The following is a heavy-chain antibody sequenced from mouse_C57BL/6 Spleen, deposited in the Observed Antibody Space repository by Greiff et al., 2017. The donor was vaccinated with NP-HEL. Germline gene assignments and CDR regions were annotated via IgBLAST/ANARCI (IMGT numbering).Heavy chain of an antibody. CDR2: VSSGGSYT. D-gene: IGHD2-5*01. CDR1: GFTFSSYG. J-gene: IGHJ3*01. CDR3: ARPYYSNFAY. Sequence: EVMLVESGGDLVKPGGSLKLSCAASGFTFSSYGMSWVRQTPDQRLEWVATVSSGGSYTYYPDSVKGRFTISRDNAKNTLYLQMSSLKSEDTAMYYCARPYYSNFAYWGQGTLVTVSA. V-gene: IGHV5-6*02.